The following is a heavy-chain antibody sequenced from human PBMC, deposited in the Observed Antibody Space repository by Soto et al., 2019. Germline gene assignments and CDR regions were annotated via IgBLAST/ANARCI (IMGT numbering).Heavy chain of an antibody. CDR2: ITAFNGNT. J-gene: IGHJ6*02. Sequence: GASVKVSRKASGSTFPRPGISWVRQAPVQGLEWMGWITAFNGNTNYAQKLQDRVTITTDTSTSTAYMELRSLRSEDTAVYYCARVRCISSSCYTYYYSGMDVWGQGTTVTVSS. CDR1: GSTFPRPG. D-gene: IGHD2-2*02. V-gene: IGHV1-18*01. CDR3: ARVRCISSSCYTYYYSGMDV.